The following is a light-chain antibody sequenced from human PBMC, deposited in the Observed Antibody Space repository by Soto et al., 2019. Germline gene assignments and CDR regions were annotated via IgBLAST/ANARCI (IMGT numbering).Light chain of an antibody. CDR2: AAS. J-gene: IGKJ2*01. CDR1: QGINIF. CDR3: QQRNSYPRT. V-gene: IGKV1-9*01. Sequence: DIQLTQSPSFLSASVVDRVTITCRASQGINIFLAWFQQKPGKAPNLLISAASTLQSGVPSRFSGSGSETEFTLTITSLQPEDSATYYCQQRNSYPRTFGQGTKVDIK.